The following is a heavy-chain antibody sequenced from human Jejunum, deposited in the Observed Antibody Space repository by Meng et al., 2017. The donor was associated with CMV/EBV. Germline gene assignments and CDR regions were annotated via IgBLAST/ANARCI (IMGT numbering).Heavy chain of an antibody. Sequence: LGLSCAASGFPFSSYWVPWVRRAPGKGLVWVSSIKNDGTFTAYADSVKGRFTVSRDNAKDTVYLQMNSLTVEDAAVYYCGDFEAGWGQGTRVTVSS. CDR3: GDFEAG. J-gene: IGHJ4*02. CDR1: GFPFSSYW. CDR2: IKNDGTFT. D-gene: IGHD3-3*01. V-gene: IGHV3-74*01.